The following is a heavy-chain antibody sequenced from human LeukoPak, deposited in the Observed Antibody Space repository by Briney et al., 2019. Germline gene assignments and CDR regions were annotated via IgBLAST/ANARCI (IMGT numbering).Heavy chain of an antibody. J-gene: IGHJ3*02. Sequence: GGSLRLSCAASGFTFSKYAMTWVRQAPGKGLEWVSIITGGGTNTEYTDSVKGRFTISRDNSKSALYLQMNTLTADDTAVYFCAKGQGAWSYPGRAFDIWGQGTRVTVSS. D-gene: IGHD1-26*01. CDR2: ITGGGTNT. CDR3: AKGQGAWSYPGRAFDI. CDR1: GFTFSKYA. V-gene: IGHV3-23*01.